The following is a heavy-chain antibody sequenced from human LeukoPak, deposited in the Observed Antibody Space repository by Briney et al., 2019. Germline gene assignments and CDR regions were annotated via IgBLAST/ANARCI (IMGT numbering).Heavy chain of an antibody. Sequence: PGGSLRLSCAASGITVSTNYMNWVRQAPGKGLEWVSAIYGGSNTYYADSVKGRFTISRHNSENMLYLQMNSLRVEDTAVYYCAKGMSATSGYLELEYWGQGTLVIVSS. D-gene: IGHD3-22*01. CDR2: IYGGSNT. V-gene: IGHV3-53*04. J-gene: IGHJ4*02. CDR3: AKGMSATSGYLELEY. CDR1: GITVSTNY.